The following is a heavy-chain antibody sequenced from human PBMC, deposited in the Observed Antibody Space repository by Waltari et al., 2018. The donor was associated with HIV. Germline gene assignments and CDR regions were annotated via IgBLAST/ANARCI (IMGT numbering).Heavy chain of an antibody. D-gene: IGHD6-13*01. J-gene: IGHJ4*02. CDR2: ISTSSSTI. Sequence: NWVRQAPGKGLEWISYISTSSSTIYYADSVKGRFTISRDNAKNSLYLQMSSLRAEDTAVYYCARRRAAAGNGCFDYWGQGTLVTVSS. CDR3: ARRRAAAGNGCFDY. V-gene: IGHV3-48*01.